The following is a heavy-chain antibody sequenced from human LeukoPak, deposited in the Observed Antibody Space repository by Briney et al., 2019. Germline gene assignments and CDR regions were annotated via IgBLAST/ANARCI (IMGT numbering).Heavy chain of an antibody. Sequence: PSETLSLTCTVSGGSISSSSYYWGWIRQPPGKGLEWIGYIYYSGSTNYNPSLKSRVTISVDTSKNQFSLKLSSVTAADTAVYYCARGPHADLRYWGQGTLVTVSS. CDR1: GGSISSSSYY. V-gene: IGHV4-61*05. D-gene: IGHD3-3*01. CDR3: ARGPHADLRY. J-gene: IGHJ4*02. CDR2: IYYSGST.